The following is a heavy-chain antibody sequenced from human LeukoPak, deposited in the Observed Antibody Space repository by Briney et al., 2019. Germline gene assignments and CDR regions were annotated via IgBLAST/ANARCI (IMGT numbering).Heavy chain of an antibody. J-gene: IGHJ4*02. CDR1: GFTFSRYG. V-gene: IGHV3-33*01. CDR3: VREDGLIDY. CDR2: IWSDGSNK. Sequence: PGGSLRLSCAASGFTFSRYGVHWVRQAPGKGLELVAVIWSDGSNKYYGESVKGRFTIPRDNSKNTLYLQMNSLRAEDTAVYHCVREDGLIDYWGQGTLVTVSS.